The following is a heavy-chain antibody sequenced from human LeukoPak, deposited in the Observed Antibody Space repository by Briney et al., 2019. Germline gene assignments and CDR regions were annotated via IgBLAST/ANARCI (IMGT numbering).Heavy chain of an antibody. J-gene: IGHJ4*02. CDR1: GYTFTSYG. V-gene: IGHV1-18*01. CDR2: ISAYNGNT. D-gene: IGHD6-13*01. CDR3: AREGPIISSSWPFDY. Sequence: ASVKVSCKASGYTFTSYGISWVRQAPGQGLEWMGWISAYNGNTTYAQKHQGRVTMTTDTSTSTAYTELRSLRSDDTAVYYCAREGPIISSSWPFDYWGQGTLVTVSS.